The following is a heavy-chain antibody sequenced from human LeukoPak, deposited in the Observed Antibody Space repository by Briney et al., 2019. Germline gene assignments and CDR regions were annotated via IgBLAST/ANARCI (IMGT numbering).Heavy chain of an antibody. V-gene: IGHV5-51*01. CDR1: GHNFSSQW. CDR2: IYPGDSET. D-gene: IGHD3-10*01. Sequence: GESLKISCKDSGHNFSSQWIGWVRHMPGKGLGWVGIIYPGDSETRYSPSFQGQVTISADKSIRTAYLQWSSLKASDTAMYYCARPYYYGSGSYDWGQGTLVTVSS. CDR3: ARPYYYGSGSYD. J-gene: IGHJ4*02.